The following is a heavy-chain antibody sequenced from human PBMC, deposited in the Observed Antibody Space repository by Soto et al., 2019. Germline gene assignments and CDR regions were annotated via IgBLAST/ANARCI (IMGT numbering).Heavy chain of an antibody. CDR2: IKQDGSEK. CDR3: ARDQRWRRGSSAAKDAFDI. D-gene: IGHD2-2*01. Sequence: EVQLVESGGGLVQPGGSLRLSCAASGFTFSSYWMSWVRQAPGKGLEWVANIKQDGSEKYYVDSVKGRFTISRDNAKNSLFLQMSSLRAEDTAVYYCARDQRWRRGSSAAKDAFDIWDQGTMVTVSS. CDR1: GFTFSSYW. V-gene: IGHV3-7*01. J-gene: IGHJ3*02.